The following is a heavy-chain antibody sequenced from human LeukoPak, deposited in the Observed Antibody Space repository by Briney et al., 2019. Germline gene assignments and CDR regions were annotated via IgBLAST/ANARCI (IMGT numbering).Heavy chain of an antibody. CDR3: ARDGRHRYYYDSSGFYGSWFDP. D-gene: IGHD3-22*01. V-gene: IGHV1-18*01. J-gene: IGHJ5*02. CDR2: ISGYNGNT. CDR1: GYTFTNYG. Sequence: ASVKVSCKTSGYTFTNYGISWVRQAPGQGLEWMGWISGYNGNTKYAQKLQGRVTMTTDTSTTTAYMEVRSLRSDDTAVYYCARDGRHRYYYDSSGFYGSWFDPWGQGTLVAVSS.